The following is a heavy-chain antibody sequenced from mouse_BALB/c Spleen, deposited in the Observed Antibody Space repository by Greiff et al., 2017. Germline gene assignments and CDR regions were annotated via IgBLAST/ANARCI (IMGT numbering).Heavy chain of an antibody. J-gene: IGHJ3*01. CDR3: ARDGGYDGDAFAY. D-gene: IGHD2-2*01. V-gene: IGHV2-6-7*01. CDR2: IWGDGNT. CDR1: GFSLTGYG. Sequence: VQLKESGPGLVAPSQSLSITCTVSGFSLTGYGVNWVRQPPGKGLEWLGMIWGDGNTDYNSALKSRLSISKDNSKSQVFLKMNSLQTDDTARYYCARDGGYDGDAFAYWGQGTLVTVSA.